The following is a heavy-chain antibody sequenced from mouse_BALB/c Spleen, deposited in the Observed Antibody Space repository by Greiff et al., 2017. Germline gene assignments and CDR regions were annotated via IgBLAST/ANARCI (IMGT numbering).Heavy chain of an antibody. CDR2: ISDGGSYT. Sequence: EVQLVESGGGLVKPGGSLKLSCAASGFTFSDYYMYWVRQTPEKRLEWVATISDGGSYTYYPDSVKGRFTISRDNAKNNLYLQMSSLKSEDTAMYYCARDTDYDDYWGQGTLVTVSA. J-gene: IGHJ3*01. D-gene: IGHD2-4*01. CDR3: ARDTDYDDY. V-gene: IGHV5-4*02. CDR1: GFTFSDYY.